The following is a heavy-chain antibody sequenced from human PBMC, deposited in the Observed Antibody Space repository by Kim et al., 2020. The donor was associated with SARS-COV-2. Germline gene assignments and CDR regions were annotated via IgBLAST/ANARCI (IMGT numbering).Heavy chain of an antibody. CDR3: ARGGGDSYYYGMDV. CDR1: GFTFSDYY. V-gene: IGHV3-11*05. CDR2: IGTDSRYT. Sequence: GGSLRLSCAASGFTFSDYYMSWIRQAPGKWLEWVSYIGTDSRYTAYAESVMGRFTVSRDNAKNSLYLQMSSLRAEDTAVYYCARGGGDSYYYGMDVWGRGTTVTVSS. J-gene: IGHJ6*02.